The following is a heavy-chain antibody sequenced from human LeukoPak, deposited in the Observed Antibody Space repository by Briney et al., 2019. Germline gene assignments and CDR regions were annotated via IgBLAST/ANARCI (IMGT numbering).Heavy chain of an antibody. D-gene: IGHD2-2*01. CDR2: ISYDGSHK. Sequence: GGSLRLSCAASGFTFSSYGMHWVRQAPGKGLEWVAVISYDGSHKYYADSVKGRFIISRDNSKNTLYLEMNSLRAEDTAVYYCAKDRRDCSTTSCYFEYWGQGTLVTVSS. V-gene: IGHV3-30*18. J-gene: IGHJ4*02. CDR3: AKDRRDCSTTSCYFEY. CDR1: GFTFSSYG.